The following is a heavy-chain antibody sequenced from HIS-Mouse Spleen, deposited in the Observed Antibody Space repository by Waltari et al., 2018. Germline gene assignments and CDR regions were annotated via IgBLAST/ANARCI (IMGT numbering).Heavy chain of an antibody. J-gene: IGHJ6*02. CDR2: YNHNSGGT. Sequence: QVQLVQSGAEVKKPGASVKVSCKASGYTFTGYYMHWVRQAPGQGLEWMGWYNHNSGGTNDAKKFQGRVTMTRDTSISTAYMERSRLRSDDTAVYYCAREPLRDGYNSYYYYGMDVWGQGTTVTVSS. D-gene: IGHD5-12*01. V-gene: IGHV1-2*02. CDR1: GYTFTGYY. CDR3: AREPLRDGYNSYYYYGMDV.